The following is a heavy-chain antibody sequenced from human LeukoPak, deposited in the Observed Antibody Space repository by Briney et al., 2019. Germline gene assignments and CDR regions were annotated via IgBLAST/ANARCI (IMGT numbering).Heavy chain of an antibody. CDR1: GYTFTGYY. CDR2: INPNSGGT. J-gene: IGHJ4*02. Sequence: ASVKVSCKASGYTFTGYYMHWVRQAPGQGLEWMGWINPNSGGTNYAQKFQGRVTMTRDTSISTAYMELSRLRSDDTAVYYCARVAMGRDGYNFGPYYFHYWGQGTLVTVSS. V-gene: IGHV1-2*02. CDR3: ARVAMGRDGYNFGPYYFHY. D-gene: IGHD5-24*01.